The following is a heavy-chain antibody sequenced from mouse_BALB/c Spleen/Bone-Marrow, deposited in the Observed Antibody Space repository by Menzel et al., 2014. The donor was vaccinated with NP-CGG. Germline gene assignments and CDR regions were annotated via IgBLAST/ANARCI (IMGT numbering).Heavy chain of an antibody. CDR2: ISSGSSTI. D-gene: IGHD1-1*01. V-gene: IGHV5-17*02. CDR1: GFTFSSFA. CDR3: ARSGSSSGYFDY. J-gene: IGHJ2*01. Sequence: EVQLQQSGGGLVQPGGSRKLSCAASGFTFSSFAMHWVRQAPEKGLGWVAYISSGSSTIYYADTVMGRFTISRDNPKNTLFLQMTSLRSEDTAMYYCARSGSSSGYFDYWGQGTTLTVSS.